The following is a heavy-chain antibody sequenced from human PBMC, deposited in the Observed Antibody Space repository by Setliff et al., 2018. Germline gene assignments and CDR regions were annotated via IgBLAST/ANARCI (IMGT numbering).Heavy chain of an antibody. D-gene: IGHD4-17*01. CDR3: AITMTTGVDFFDY. V-gene: IGHV3-73*01. CDR2: IRSKADSYAT. CDR1: GFTFSGSA. J-gene: IGHJ4*02. Sequence: ETLSLSCAASGFTFSGSAVYWVRQASGRGLEWVGRIRSKADSYATAYAAPVKARFTISRDDSKNTAYLQVNSLKTEDTAVYYCAITMTTGVDFFDYWGQGTLVTVSS.